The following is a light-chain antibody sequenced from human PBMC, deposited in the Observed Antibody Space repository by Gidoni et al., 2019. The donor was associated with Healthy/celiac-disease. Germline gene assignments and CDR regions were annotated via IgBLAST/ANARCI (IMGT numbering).Light chain of an antibody. V-gene: IGKV3-20*01. Sequence: EFVLTQSPGTLSLSPGERATLPCRASQCVSSSYLAWYQQKPGQAPRLLIYGASSRATGIPDRFSGSGSGTDFTLTISRLEPEDFAVYYCQQYGSSPRTFGQGTKVEIK. CDR1: QCVSSSY. CDR3: QQYGSSPRT. CDR2: GAS. J-gene: IGKJ1*01.